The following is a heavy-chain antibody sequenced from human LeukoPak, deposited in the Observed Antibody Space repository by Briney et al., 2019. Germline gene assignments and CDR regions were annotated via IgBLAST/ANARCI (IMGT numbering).Heavy chain of an antibody. Sequence: GESLKISCKGSGYSFTSYWIGWVRQMPGRGLEWMGIIYPGDSDTRYSPSFQGQVTISADKSISTAYLQWSSLKASDTAMYYCARSSLYYDSSGCQPSYYFDYWGQGTLVTVSS. CDR2: IYPGDSDT. CDR3: ARSSLYYDSSGCQPSYYFDY. J-gene: IGHJ4*02. D-gene: IGHD3-22*01. CDR1: GYSFTSYW. V-gene: IGHV5-51*01.